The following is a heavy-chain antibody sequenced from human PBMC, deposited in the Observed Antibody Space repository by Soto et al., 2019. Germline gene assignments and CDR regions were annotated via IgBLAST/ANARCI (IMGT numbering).Heavy chain of an antibody. CDR2: INSDGSST. CDR1: GFTFSSYW. CDR3: ARTGPDYYYAMDF. V-gene: IGHV3-74*01. J-gene: IGHJ6*02. Sequence: PGGSLRLSCVASGFTFSSYWMHWVRQAPGKGLVWVSRINSDGSSTTYADSVKGRFTFSRDNAKNTLYVQMNSLRAEDAAVYYCARTGPDYYYAMDFWCQGTTVTVSS.